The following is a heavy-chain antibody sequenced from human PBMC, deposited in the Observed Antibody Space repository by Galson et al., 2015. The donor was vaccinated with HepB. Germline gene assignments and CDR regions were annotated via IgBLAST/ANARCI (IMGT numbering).Heavy chain of an antibody. CDR2: IYYSGST. CDR1: GGSISSYY. J-gene: IGHJ3*02. CDR3: AREGAPLDAFDI. V-gene: IGHV4-59*01. D-gene: IGHD3-16*01. Sequence: SETLSLTCTVSGGSISSYYWSWIRQPPGKGLEWIGYIYYSGSTNYNPSLKSRVTISVDTSKNQFSLKLSSVTAADTAVYYCAREGAPLDAFDIWGQGTMVTVSS.